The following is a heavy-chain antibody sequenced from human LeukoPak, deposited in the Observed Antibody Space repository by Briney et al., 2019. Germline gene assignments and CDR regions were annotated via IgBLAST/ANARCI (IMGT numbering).Heavy chain of an antibody. CDR1: GFTFSSYA. V-gene: IGHV3-23*01. Sequence: PGESLRLSCAASGFTFSSYAMSWVRQAPGKGLEWVSAVTGSGGSTYYADSVRGRFTLSRDNSKNALFLQLDSLRVEDTAVYYCAKEDPAIILGIDYWGQGALVRVSS. CDR2: VTGSGGST. D-gene: IGHD5-18*01. CDR3: AKEDPAIILGIDY. J-gene: IGHJ4*02.